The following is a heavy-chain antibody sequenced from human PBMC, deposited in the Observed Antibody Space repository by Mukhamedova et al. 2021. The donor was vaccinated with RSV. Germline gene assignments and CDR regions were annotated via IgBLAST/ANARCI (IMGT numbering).Heavy chain of an antibody. D-gene: IGHD1-14*01. Sequence: GQGLERMGMINPSGGTTSYAQKFQGRVTMTRDTSTSTVYMELSSLRSEDTAVYYCALNLGTGVAVLGQGTTGTVSS. V-gene: IGHV1-46*01. J-gene: IGHJ6*02. CDR3: ALNLGTGVAV. CDR2: INPSGGTT.